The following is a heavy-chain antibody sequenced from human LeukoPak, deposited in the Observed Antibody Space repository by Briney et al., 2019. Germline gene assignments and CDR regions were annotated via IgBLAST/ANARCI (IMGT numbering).Heavy chain of an antibody. Sequence: GGSLRLSCAASGFTFSSYSMNWVRQAPGKGLEWVSSISSSSSYIYYADSVKGRFTISRDNAKNSLYLQMNSLRAEDTAVYYCARIGHDFWSGLCYFDYWGQGTLVTVSS. CDR1: GFTFSSYS. V-gene: IGHV3-21*01. CDR2: ISSSSSYI. J-gene: IGHJ4*02. CDR3: ARIGHDFWSGLCYFDY. D-gene: IGHD3-3*01.